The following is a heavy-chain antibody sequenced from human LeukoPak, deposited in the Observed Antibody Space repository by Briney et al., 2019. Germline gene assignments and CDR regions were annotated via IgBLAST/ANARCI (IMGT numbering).Heavy chain of an antibody. CDR1: GFTFDDYG. CDR2: INWNGGST. CDR3: ARVPYGDYVGAFDI. Sequence: GGSLSLSCAASGFTFDDYGMRWVRQARGKGLEWVSGINWNGGSTGYADSVKGRFTISRDNAKNSLYLQMNSLRAEDTALYYCARVPYGDYVGAFDIWGQGTMVTVSS. D-gene: IGHD4-17*01. V-gene: IGHV3-20*04. J-gene: IGHJ3*02.